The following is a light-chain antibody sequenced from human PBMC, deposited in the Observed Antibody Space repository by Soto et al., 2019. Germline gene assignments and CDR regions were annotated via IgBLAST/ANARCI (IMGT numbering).Light chain of an antibody. V-gene: IGLV1-40*01. CDR3: QSYDNSLSEWV. Sequence: QLVLTQPPSVSGAPGQTVTISCTGSSSNIGTHWPVHWYQQFPGTAPKLLIYDNGNRPSGVPDRFSGSKSGTSASLAITGLQVEDEADYYCQSYDNSLSEWVFGGGTKVTVL. CDR2: DNG. CDR1: SSNIGTHWP. J-gene: IGLJ3*02.